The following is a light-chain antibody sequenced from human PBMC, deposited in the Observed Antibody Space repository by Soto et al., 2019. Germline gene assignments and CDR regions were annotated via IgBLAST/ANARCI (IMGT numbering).Light chain of an antibody. V-gene: IGLV2-14*03. CDR2: GVT. Sequence: SVLTPPTSVSGSPGQSITISCTGNHNDIGTYDYVSWYQQHPGRAPRLLIHGVTTRPSGISGRFSASKSGLTASLTISGPQPEDEADYYCSSFPSNLIYVFGPGTKVTV. CDR3: SSFPSNLIYV. CDR1: HNDIGTYDY. J-gene: IGLJ1*01.